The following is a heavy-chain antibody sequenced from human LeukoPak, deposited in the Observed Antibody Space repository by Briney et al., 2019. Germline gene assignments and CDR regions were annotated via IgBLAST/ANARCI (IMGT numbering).Heavy chain of an antibody. D-gene: IGHD3-22*01. Sequence: PGGSLRLSCAASGFTFSSYAMSWVRQAPGKGLEWVSVITGSGSRTHYADSVQGRFTISRDNSKNMLYLQMNSLRADDTAVYYCAKGPRTDYYDSSGYSRTDYFDYWGQGTLVTVSS. CDR2: ITGSGSRT. CDR1: GFTFSSYA. V-gene: IGHV3-23*01. CDR3: AKGPRTDYYDSSGYSRTDYFDY. J-gene: IGHJ4*02.